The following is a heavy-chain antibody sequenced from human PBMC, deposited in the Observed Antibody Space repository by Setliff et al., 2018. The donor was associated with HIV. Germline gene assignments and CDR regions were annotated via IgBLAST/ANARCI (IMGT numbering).Heavy chain of an antibody. J-gene: IGHJ3*02. Sequence: SETLSLTCTVSGYSISSGYYWGWIRQPPGKGLEWIGRIYHSGITYYNSSLKSRCTISVDTSQNQFSLNLTSVTAADTAVYYCARLGYSGSLVGAFDIWGQGTMVTVSS. CDR3: ARLGYSGSLVGAFDI. CDR1: GYSISSGYY. D-gene: IGHD1-26*01. V-gene: IGHV4-38-2*02. CDR2: IYHSGIT.